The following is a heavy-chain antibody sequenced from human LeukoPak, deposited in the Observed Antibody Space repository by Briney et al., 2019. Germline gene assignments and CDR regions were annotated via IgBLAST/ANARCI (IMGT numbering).Heavy chain of an antibody. CDR3: ARDRRHKNIVVVPAAIG. Sequence: GGSLRLSCAASGFTFSSYAMHWVRQAPGKGLEWVAVISYDGSNKYYADSVKGRFTISRDNSKNTLYLQMNSLRAEDTAVYYCARDRRHKNIVVVPAAIGWGQGTLVTVSS. V-gene: IGHV3-30-3*01. J-gene: IGHJ4*02. D-gene: IGHD2-2*01. CDR1: GFTFSSYA. CDR2: ISYDGSNK.